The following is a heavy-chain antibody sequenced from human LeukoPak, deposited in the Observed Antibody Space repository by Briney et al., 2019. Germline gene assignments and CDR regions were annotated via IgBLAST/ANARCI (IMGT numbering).Heavy chain of an antibody. CDR2: IVGGGQGT. Sequence: GGSLRLSCAASGFTFSNYAMAWVRQAPGKGLEWVSTIVGGGQGTYYVDSVKGRFTISRDNSKNTLYLQMNSLRAEDTAVYYCAKGAALWKAGVPDAFDIWGQGTMVTVSS. CDR1: GFTFSNYA. J-gene: IGHJ3*02. D-gene: IGHD3-3*01. V-gene: IGHV3-23*01. CDR3: AKGAALWKAGVPDAFDI.